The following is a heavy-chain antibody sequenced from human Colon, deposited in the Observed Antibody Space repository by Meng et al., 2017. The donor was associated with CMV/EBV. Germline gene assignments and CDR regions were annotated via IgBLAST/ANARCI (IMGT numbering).Heavy chain of an antibody. CDR1: GFTLSRHT. CDR3: ARDRLDDYSTTIFDL. J-gene: IGHJ4*02. D-gene: IGHD4-11*01. CDR2: ISSTSSFM. Sequence: GESLKISCAASGFTLSRHTMNWVRQAPGKGLEWVSSISSTSSFMFYADSVKGRFTVSRDNAKNLLYLHMHSLRAEDTAVYYCARDRLDDYSTTIFDLWGQGTLVTVSS. V-gene: IGHV3-21*01.